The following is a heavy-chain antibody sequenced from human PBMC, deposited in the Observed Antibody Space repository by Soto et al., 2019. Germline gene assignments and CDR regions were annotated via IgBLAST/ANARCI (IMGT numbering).Heavy chain of an antibody. J-gene: IGHJ6*02. Sequence: QVQLQESGPGLVKPSQTLSLTCTVSGGSISSGGYYWSWIRQHPGKGLEWIGYIYYSGSTYYNPSLKSRVTISVDTSKNQFSLKLSSVTAADTAVYYCARDFGSLAPYYYYGMDVWGQGTTVTVSS. V-gene: IGHV4-31*03. D-gene: IGHD3-3*01. CDR1: GGSISSGGYY. CDR2: IYYSGST. CDR3: ARDFGSLAPYYYYGMDV.